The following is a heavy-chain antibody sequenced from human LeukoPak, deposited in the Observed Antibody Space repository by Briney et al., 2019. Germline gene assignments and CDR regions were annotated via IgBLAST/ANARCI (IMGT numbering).Heavy chain of an antibody. CDR2: ISGSGGST. V-gene: IGHV3-23*01. Sequence: GGSLRLSCAASGFTFSSYAMHWVRQAPGKGLEWVSAISGSGGSTYYADSVKGRFTISRDNSKNTLYLQMNSLRAEDTAVYYCATSYGSGSYGHWGQGTLVTVSS. CDR3: ATSYGSGSYGH. CDR1: GFTFSSYA. D-gene: IGHD3-10*01. J-gene: IGHJ4*02.